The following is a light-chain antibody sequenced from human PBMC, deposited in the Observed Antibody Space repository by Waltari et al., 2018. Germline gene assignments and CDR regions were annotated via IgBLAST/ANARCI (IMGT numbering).Light chain of an antibody. J-gene: IGKJ4*01. V-gene: IGKV3-20*01. CDR3: QQFGSPLT. CDR1: QSVSNNY. Sequence: EVVLTQSPGTVSLSPGERATLSCRASQSVSNNYLAWYQQKPGKAPRLLIFGASSRASGIPERFSGSGSETDFTLTFSRLEPEDVGVYYCQQFGSPLTFGGGTKVDIK. CDR2: GAS.